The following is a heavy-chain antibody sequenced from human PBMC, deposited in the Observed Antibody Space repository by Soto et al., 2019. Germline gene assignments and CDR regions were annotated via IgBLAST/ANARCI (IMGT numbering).Heavy chain of an antibody. CDR1: GFTFSSYA. D-gene: IGHD6-6*01. CDR2: ISGSGGST. J-gene: IGHJ4*01. CDR3: AKDLGIAGRPGFDY. V-gene: IGHV3-23*01. Sequence: GGSLRLSCAASGFTFSSYAMSWVRQAPGKGLEWVSAISGSGGSTYYADSVKGRFTISRDNFKNTLYLQMNSLRAEDTAVYYCAKDLGIAGRPGFDYWGHGTLVTVSS.